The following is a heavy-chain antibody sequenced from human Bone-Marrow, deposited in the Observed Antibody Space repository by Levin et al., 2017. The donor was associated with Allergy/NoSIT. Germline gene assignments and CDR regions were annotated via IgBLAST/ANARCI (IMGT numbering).Heavy chain of an antibody. CDR1: GFNFDSYA. Sequence: PGGSLRLSCAASGFNFDSYAMSWVRQAPGKGLEWVSGISASGGSTYYADSVKGRFTISRDISKTTLFLQMFSLRADDTAVYYCAKGLDNYYYGLDVWGQGATVTVSS. V-gene: IGHV3-23*01. J-gene: IGHJ6*02. CDR2: ISASGGST. D-gene: IGHD5-12*01. CDR3: AKGLDNYYYGLDV.